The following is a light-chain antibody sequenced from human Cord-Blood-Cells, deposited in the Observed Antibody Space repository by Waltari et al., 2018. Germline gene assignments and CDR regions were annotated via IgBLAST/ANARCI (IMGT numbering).Light chain of an antibody. J-gene: IGLJ1*01. V-gene: IGLV2-11*01. CDR2: DVS. CDR1: SSDVGGYNY. CDR3: CSYAGSYTYV. Sequence: QSALTQPRSVSGSPGQSVTISCTGTSSDVGGYNYVSWYQQHPGKAPTLMLYDVSKPPSGVPDRFSGSKSGNTASLTIFGLQAEDEADYYCCSYAGSYTYVFGTGTKVTVL.